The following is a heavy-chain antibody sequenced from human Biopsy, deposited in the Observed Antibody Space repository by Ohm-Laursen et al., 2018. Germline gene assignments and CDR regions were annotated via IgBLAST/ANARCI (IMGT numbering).Heavy chain of an antibody. Sequence: SLRLSCSASGVTLSGYGMNWVRQAPGKGLEWVSSISASSSYIYYADSVKGRFTVSRNNTKNTLYLQMNSLRAADTAIYFCATKLLPPGVGGPWVDSWGQGTPVTVSS. D-gene: IGHD3-16*01. J-gene: IGHJ5*01. CDR3: ATKLLPPGVGGPWVDS. CDR1: GVTLSGYG. CDR2: ISASSSYI. V-gene: IGHV3-21*06.